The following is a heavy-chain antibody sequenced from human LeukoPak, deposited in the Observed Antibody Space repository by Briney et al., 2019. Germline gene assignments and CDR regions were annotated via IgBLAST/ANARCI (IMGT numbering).Heavy chain of an antibody. D-gene: IGHD3-9*01. CDR2: IHPGDSDT. Sequence: GESLKISCKGFGYSFTNYWIGWVRQMPGRGLEWMGIIHPGDSDTRYSPSFQGQVTISADKSISTAYLQWSSLKASDTAMYYCARGRGHYDILTGYYSPSPFDYWGQGTLVTVSS. V-gene: IGHV5-51*01. J-gene: IGHJ4*02. CDR3: ARGRGHYDILTGYYSPSPFDY. CDR1: GYSFTNYW.